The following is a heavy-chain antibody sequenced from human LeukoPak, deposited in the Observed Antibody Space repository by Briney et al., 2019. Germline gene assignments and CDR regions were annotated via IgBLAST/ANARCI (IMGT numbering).Heavy chain of an antibody. Sequence: SETLSLTCAVYGGSFSGYYWSWIRQPPGKGLEWIGEINHSGSTNYNPSLKSGVTISVDTSKNQFSLKLSSVTAADTAVYYCARHYYDSSGYYPENFQHWGQGTLVTVSS. D-gene: IGHD3-22*01. CDR3: ARHYYDSSGYYPENFQH. V-gene: IGHV4-34*01. CDR2: INHSGST. J-gene: IGHJ1*01. CDR1: GGSFSGYY.